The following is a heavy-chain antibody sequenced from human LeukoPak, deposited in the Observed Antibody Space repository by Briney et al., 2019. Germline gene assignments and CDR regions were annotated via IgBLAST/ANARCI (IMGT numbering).Heavy chain of an antibody. V-gene: IGHV5-51*01. J-gene: IGHJ4*02. CDR3: ARPAGSYYSAYCFDY. D-gene: IGHD1-26*01. CDR1: GYSFTSYW. CDR2: IYPGDSDT. Sequence: GESLKVSCKGSGYSFTSYWIGWVRQMPGKGLEWMGIIYPGDSDTRYSPSFQGQVTISADKSISTAYLQWSSLKASDTAMYYCARPAGSYYSAYCFDYWGQGTLVTVSS.